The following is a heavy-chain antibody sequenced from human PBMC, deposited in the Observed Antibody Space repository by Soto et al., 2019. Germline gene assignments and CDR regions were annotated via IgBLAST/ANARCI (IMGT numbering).Heavy chain of an antibody. V-gene: IGHV4-39*01. Sequence: QLQLQESGTGLVKPSETLSLTCTVSGGSISSSSYYWGWIRQPPGKWLEWIGSIYYSGSTYYNPSLKSRVTISVDTSKNQFSLKLSSVTAADTAVYYCARHTPAISISDHWGQGTLVTVSS. CDR3: ARHTPAISISDH. CDR2: IYYSGST. J-gene: IGHJ4*02. CDR1: GGSISSSSYY. D-gene: IGHD2-15*01.